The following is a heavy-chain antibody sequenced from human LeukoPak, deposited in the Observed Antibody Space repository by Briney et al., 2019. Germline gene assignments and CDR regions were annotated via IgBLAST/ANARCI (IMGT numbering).Heavy chain of an antibody. CDR3: ARGRGATVITNFDY. D-gene: IGHD4-23*01. V-gene: IGHV5-51*01. CDR2: ISPGDSDT. Sequence: KTGESLKTSCKSSGYTFTGYWIGWVRQIPGKGLEWMGVISPGDSDTRYSPSFQGQVTMSADKSINTAYLQWGSLKASDAAMYYWARGRGATVITNFDYWGEGTLVTVSS. J-gene: IGHJ4*02. CDR1: GYTFTGYW.